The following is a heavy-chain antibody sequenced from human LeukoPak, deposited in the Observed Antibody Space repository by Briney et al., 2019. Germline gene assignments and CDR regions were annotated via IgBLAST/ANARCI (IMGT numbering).Heavy chain of an antibody. Sequence: PGGSLRLSCAASGFTVSSNYMSWVRQAPGKGLEWVSVIYSGGSTYYADSVKGRFTISRDNSKNTLYLQMNSLRAEDTAVYYCARGSGGYGSGSYFLDYWGQGTLVTVSS. CDR2: IYSGGST. CDR1: GFTVSSNY. CDR3: ARGSGGYGSGSYFLDY. V-gene: IGHV3-66*01. D-gene: IGHD3-10*01. J-gene: IGHJ4*02.